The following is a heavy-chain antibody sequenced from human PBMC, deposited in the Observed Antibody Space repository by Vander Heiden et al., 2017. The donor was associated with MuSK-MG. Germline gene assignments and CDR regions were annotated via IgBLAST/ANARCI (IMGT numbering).Heavy chain of an antibody. Sequence: EVQLLESGGGLVQPGGSLSLSCAASGFSFSSYVMSWVRQAPGQGLEWVAAITGDGVSTYYADSLKGRFTISRDNSKNTLYLEMNSLRVEDTAFYYCAKDRTSAYYNTDAFDIWGQGTMVTVSS. CDR1: GFSFSSYV. V-gene: IGHV3-23*01. J-gene: IGHJ3*02. D-gene: IGHD1-26*01. CDR3: AKDRTSAYYNTDAFDI. CDR2: ITGDGVST.